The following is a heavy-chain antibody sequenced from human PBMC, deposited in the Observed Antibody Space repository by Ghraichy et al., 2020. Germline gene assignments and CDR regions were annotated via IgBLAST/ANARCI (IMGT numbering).Heavy chain of an antibody. CDR3: AKDIGGWRPGYYLVGCDH. J-gene: IGHJ4*02. V-gene: IGHV3-23*01. CDR2: ISGSGDIT. CDR1: GFTFDNYV. Sequence: GGSLRLSCTASGFTFDNYVMDWVRQAPGKGLEWVAAISGSGDITYYADSVRGRFTISRDQSKNTLYLQLNSLSVEDTATYYCAKDIGGWRPGYYLVGCDHWGQGTLVTVSS. D-gene: IGHD3-16*01.